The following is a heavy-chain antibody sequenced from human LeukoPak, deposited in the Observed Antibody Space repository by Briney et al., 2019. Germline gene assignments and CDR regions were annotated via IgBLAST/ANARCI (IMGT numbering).Heavy chain of an antibody. CDR3: TTSPCSGGINCGHDY. CDR1: GFAVSSNY. Sequence: GGSLRLSCAASGFAVSSNYMSWVRQAPGKGLECVSVLYSDGDKYYTDSVRGRFAISRDNSKNTLTLQMDSLRAEDTAVYYCTTSPCSGGINCGHDYWGQGTLVTVSS. V-gene: IGHV3-53*01. CDR2: LYSDGDK. J-gene: IGHJ4*02. D-gene: IGHD2-15*01.